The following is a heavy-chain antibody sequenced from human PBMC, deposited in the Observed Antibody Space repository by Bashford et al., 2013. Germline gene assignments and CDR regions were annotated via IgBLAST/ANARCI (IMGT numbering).Heavy chain of an antibody. CDR2: INPNSGGT. J-gene: IGHJ5*02. CDR1: GYVFTDYY. Sequence: ASVKVSCKASGYVFTDYYIHWVRQAPGQGLEWMGWINPNSGGTNYLQKFQGRVSMTRDTSTSTVYMELSSLRSEDTAVYYCATSGAATWFDPWGQGTLVTVSS. V-gene: IGHV1-2*02. D-gene: IGHD2-15*01. CDR3: ATSGAATWFDP.